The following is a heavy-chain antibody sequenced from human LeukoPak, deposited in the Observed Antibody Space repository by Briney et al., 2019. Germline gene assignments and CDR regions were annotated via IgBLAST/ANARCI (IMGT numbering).Heavy chain of an antibody. V-gene: IGHV3-11*05. CDR2: ISSGSTYT. CDR3: ARGDYGGDYFDY. Sequence: GGSLRLSCAASGFTFSDSYMSWIRQAPGKGLEWVSYISSGSTYTNYADSVEGRFTISRDNAKNSLYLQMNSLRAEDTAVYYCARGDYGGDYFDYWGQGTLVTVSS. D-gene: IGHD4-23*01. J-gene: IGHJ4*02. CDR1: GFTFSDSY.